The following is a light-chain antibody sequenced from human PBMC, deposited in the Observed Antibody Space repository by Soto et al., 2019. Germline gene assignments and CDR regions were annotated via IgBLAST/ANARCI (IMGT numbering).Light chain of an antibody. Sequence: EIVMTQSPATLSVCHGGRATLSCRASQSISDTLAWYQQKPRQAPRHLIYGASRRATGFPARFSGGGSGTDFTLTISSLQSEDFATDYCQQYNNWPITFGQGTQLEIK. CDR2: GAS. CDR1: QSISDT. J-gene: IGKJ5*01. V-gene: IGKV3-15*01. CDR3: QQYNNWPIT.